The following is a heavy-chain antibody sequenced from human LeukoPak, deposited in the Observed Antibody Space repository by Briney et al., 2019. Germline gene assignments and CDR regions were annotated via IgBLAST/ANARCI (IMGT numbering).Heavy chain of an antibody. CDR2: IIPIFGIA. J-gene: IGHJ4*01. CDR3: ARDTAPDYGGNSGPYFDY. V-gene: IGHV1-69*04. Sequence: GSSVKVSCKASGGTFSSYAISWVRQAPGQGLEWMGRIIPIFGIANYAQKFQGRVTITADKSTSTAYMELSSLRSEDTAVYYCARDTAPDYGGNSGPYFDYWGHGTLVTVSS. D-gene: IGHD4-23*01. CDR1: GGTFSSYA.